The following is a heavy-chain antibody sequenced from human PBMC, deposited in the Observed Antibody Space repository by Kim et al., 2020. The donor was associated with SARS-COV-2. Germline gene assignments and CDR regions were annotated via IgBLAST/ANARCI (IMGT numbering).Heavy chain of an antibody. D-gene: IGHD3-9*01. J-gene: IGHJ6*02. Sequence: GGSLRLSCTATGFSFDSHGVYWVRQTPGKGLEWVALMWFGGIYKLYADSVKGRFTISRDNAKNTLYLETNSLRAEDTAMYYCVRERFDNHKKYGLDVWGQGTTVIVSS. CDR2: MWFGGIYK. CDR3: VRERFDNHKKYGLDV. V-gene: IGHV3-33*01. CDR1: GFSFDSHG.